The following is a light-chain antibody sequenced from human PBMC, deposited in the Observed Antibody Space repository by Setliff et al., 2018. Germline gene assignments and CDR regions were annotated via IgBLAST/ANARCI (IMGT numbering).Light chain of an antibody. Sequence: QSALTQPASVSGSPGQSITISRTGTANNIGSYNLVSWYQQHPGRAPKLIISEVSERPSGVSVRFSGSKSGNTASLTISGLRPEDEADYSCCSYQRPSTAVFGGGTK. V-gene: IGLV2-23*02. J-gene: IGLJ3*02. CDR1: ANNIGSYNL. CDR3: CSYQRPSTAV. CDR2: EVS.